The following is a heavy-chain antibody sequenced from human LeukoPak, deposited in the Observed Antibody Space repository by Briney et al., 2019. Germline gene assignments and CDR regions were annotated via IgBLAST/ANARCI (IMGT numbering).Heavy chain of an antibody. Sequence: GGSLRLSCAASGFTFSSYAMSWVRQAPGKGLEWVSAISGSGGSTYYADSVKGRFTISRDNSKNTLYLQMNSLRAEDTAVYYRAKVKYCGGDCFERFDYWGQGTLVTVSS. D-gene: IGHD2-21*02. CDR3: AKVKYCGGDCFERFDY. V-gene: IGHV3-23*01. CDR2: ISGSGGST. J-gene: IGHJ4*02. CDR1: GFTFSSYA.